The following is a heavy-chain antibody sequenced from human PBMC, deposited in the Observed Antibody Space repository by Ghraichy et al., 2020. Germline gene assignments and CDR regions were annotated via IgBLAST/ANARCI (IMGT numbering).Heavy chain of an antibody. CDR2: VSNSGST. CDR3: ARRGYGNAFDI. D-gene: IGHD5-12*01. V-gene: IGHV4-39*01. J-gene: IGHJ3*02. CDR1: GGSISSFTSY. Sequence: SETLSLTCNVSGGSISSFTSYWGWIRQPPGKGLEWIGSVSNSGSTYYNSSLKSRVTISVDTSKNQFSLNLSSVTAADTAVYYCARRGYGNAFDIWGQGALVPVSS.